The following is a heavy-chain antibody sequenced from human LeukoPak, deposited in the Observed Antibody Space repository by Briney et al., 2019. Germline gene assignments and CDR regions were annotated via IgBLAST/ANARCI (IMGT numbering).Heavy chain of an antibody. Sequence: GSLRLSCAASGFTFSSYWMSWVRQAPGKGLEWIGEINHSGSTNYNPSLKSRVTISVDTSKNQFSLKLSSVTAADTAVYYCARGLSGSYTWGQGTLVTVSS. V-gene: IGHV4-34*01. D-gene: IGHD3-10*01. CDR3: ARGLSGSYT. CDR1: GFTFSSYW. J-gene: IGHJ5*02. CDR2: INHSGST.